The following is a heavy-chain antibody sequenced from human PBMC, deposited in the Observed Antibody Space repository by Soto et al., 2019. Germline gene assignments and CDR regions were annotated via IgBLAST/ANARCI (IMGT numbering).Heavy chain of an antibody. V-gene: IGHV1-18*01. CDR2: ISAYNGNT. CDR1: GYTFTSYG. J-gene: IGHJ4*02. CDR3: ARVPGISIAAAGTPPFDY. Sequence: AXSVKVSCEASGYTFTSYGISWVRQAPVQGLEWMGWISAYNGNTNYAQKLQGRVTMTTDTSTSTAYMELRSLRSDDTAVYYCARVPGISIAAAGTPPFDYWGQGTLVTVSS. D-gene: IGHD6-13*01.